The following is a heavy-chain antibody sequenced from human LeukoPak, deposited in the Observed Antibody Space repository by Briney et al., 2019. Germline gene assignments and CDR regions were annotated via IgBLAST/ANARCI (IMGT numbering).Heavy chain of an antibody. CDR1: GGSFSGYY. V-gene: IGHV4-34*01. J-gene: IGHJ4*02. Sequence: PSETLSLNCAVYGGSFSGYYWSWIRQPPGKGLEWIGEINHSGSTNYNPSLKSRVTISVDTSKNQFSLKLSSVTAADTAVYYCARGAVAAPVDYWGQGTLVTVSS. D-gene: IGHD2-15*01. CDR3: ARGAVAAPVDY. CDR2: INHSGST.